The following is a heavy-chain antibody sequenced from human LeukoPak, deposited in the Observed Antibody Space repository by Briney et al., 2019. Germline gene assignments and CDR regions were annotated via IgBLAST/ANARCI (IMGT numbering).Heavy chain of an antibody. CDR3: ARLSAL. CDR2: INPKNGDT. Sequence: ASVKVSCKTSGYPFSDYYMHWIRQASGQGLESMGWINPKNGDTKYAQRSQGRLTITMDTSIDTVYMELRSLRYDDTAVYYCARLSALWGQGTLVPVSS. J-gene: IGHJ4*02. V-gene: IGHV1-2*02. CDR1: GYPFSDYY.